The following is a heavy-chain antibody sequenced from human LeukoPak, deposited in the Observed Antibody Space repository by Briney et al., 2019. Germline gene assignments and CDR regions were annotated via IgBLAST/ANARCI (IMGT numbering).Heavy chain of an antibody. V-gene: IGHV3-23*01. CDR1: GFTFSSYA. J-gene: IGHJ1*01. CDR2: VSGSGHTT. D-gene: IGHD6-19*01. Sequence: GGSLRLSCAASGFTFSSYALSWVRQAPGKGMEWVSTVSGSGHTTYYADSVKGRFTISRDNSKSTVYLQMSSLRVEDTAVYTCAKDWSPRWLVLRDDSEYFHHWGQGTLVTVSS. CDR3: AKDWSPRWLVLRDDSEYFHH.